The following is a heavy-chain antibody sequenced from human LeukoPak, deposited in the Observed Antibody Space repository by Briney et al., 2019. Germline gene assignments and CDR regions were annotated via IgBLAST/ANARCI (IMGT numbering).Heavy chain of an antibody. CDR2: ISSSSSYI. J-gene: IGHJ4*02. V-gene: IGHV3-21*01. D-gene: IGHD3-22*01. CDR1: GFTFSSYN. Sequence: GGSLRLSCAASGFTFSSYNMNWVRQAPGKGLEWVSSISSSSSYIYYADSVKGRFTISRDNAKNSLYLQMNSLRAEDTAVYYCARVEDYYDSSGSKYWGQGTLVTVSS. CDR3: ARVEDYYDSSGSKY.